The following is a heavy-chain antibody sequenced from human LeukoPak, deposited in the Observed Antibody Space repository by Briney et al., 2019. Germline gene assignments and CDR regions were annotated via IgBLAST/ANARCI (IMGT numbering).Heavy chain of an antibody. CDR2: IIPIFGTA. D-gene: IGHD3-10*01. V-gene: IGHV1-69*13. CDR3: ARESITMVRGVIIKKGYYFDY. J-gene: IGHJ4*02. CDR1: GGTFSSYA. Sequence: VASVKVSCKASGGTFSSYAISWVRQAPGQGLEWMGGIIPIFGTANYAQKFQGRVTITADESTSTAYMELSSLRSEDTAVYYCARESITMVRGVIIKKGYYFDYWGQGTLVTVSS.